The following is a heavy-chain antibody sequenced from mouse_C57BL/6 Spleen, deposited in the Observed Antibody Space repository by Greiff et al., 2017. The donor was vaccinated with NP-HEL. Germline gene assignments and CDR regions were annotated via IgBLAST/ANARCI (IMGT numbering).Heavy chain of an antibody. CDR1: GYTFTDYE. D-gene: IGHD1-1*01. V-gene: IGHV1-15*01. Sequence: QVQLQQSGAELVRPGASVTLSCKASGYTFTDYEMHWVKQTPVHGLEWIGAIDPETGGTAYNQKFKGKAILTADKSSSTAYMELRSLTSEDSAVYYCTTRAGGSSYWYFDVWGTGTTVTVSS. CDR3: TTRAGGSSYWYFDV. CDR2: IDPETGGT. J-gene: IGHJ1*03.